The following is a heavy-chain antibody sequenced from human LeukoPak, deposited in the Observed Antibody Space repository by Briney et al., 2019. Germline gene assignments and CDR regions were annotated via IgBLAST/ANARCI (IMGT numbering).Heavy chain of an antibody. CDR2: IYTSGST. Sequence: SETLSLTCTASGVSISSYYWSWIRQPAGKGLEWIWRIYTSGSTSYNPSLKSRVTMSVDTSKNQFSLKLSSVTAADTAVYYCARDLLDYYGSGSSDYYYGMDVWGQGTTVTVSS. CDR1: GVSISSYY. CDR3: ARDLLDYYGSGSSDYYYGMDV. V-gene: IGHV4-4*07. D-gene: IGHD3-10*01. J-gene: IGHJ6*02.